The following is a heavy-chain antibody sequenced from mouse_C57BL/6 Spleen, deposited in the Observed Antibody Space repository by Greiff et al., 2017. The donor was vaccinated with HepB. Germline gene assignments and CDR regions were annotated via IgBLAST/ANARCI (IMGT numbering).Heavy chain of an antibody. V-gene: IGHV1-85*01. CDR2: IYPRDGST. Sequence: QVQLKESGPELVKPGASVKLSCKASGYTFTSYDINWVKQRPGQGLEWIGWIYPRDGSTKYNEKFKGKATLTVDTSSSTAYMELHSLTSEDSAVYFCASLGLYYYGSSTRYFDVWGTGTTVTVSS. D-gene: IGHD1-1*01. CDR1: GYTFTSYD. J-gene: IGHJ1*03. CDR3: ASLGLYYYGSSTRYFDV.